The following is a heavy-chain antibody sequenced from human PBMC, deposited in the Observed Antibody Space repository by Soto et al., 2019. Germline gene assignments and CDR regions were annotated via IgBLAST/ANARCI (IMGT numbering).Heavy chain of an antibody. J-gene: IGHJ3*02. V-gene: IGHV4-39*01. CDR3: AGLVVTADAFDI. CDR1: CFSISSSSCY. Sequence: SDTMSLTCTVSCFSISSSSCYWDVIRQPPGKGLEWIGRIYYSGGTYYNPSLKNRDTISVDASKNHFSPKLSSVTAADTAVYYCAGLVVTADAFDIWGQGTMVT. CDR2: IYYSGGT. D-gene: IGHD2-21*02.